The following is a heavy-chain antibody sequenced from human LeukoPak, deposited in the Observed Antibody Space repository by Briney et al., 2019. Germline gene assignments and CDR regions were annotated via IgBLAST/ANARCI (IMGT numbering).Heavy chain of an antibody. D-gene: IGHD4-17*01. CDR2: ITWGRDNL. J-gene: IGHJ4*02. CDR3: AKDIRGGRTTVFDY. Sequence: GGSLRLSCAVSGFIFDDYAMHWVRQAPGKGLEWVSGITWGRDNLAYAGSVKGRFTISRDNAKNSLYLQMNSLRAEDTALYYCAKDIRGGRTTVFDYWGQGTLVTVSS. V-gene: IGHV3-9*01. CDR1: GFIFDDYA.